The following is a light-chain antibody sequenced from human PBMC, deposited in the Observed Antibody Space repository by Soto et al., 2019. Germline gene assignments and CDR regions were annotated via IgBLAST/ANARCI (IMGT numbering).Light chain of an antibody. J-gene: IGKJ4*01. CDR2: AAS. V-gene: IGKV1-9*01. CDR3: QHHDSYPLT. CDR1: QGINNY. Sequence: DIQLTQSPSFLSASVGDRVTITCRASQGINNYLAWYQQQPGKAPTLLIYAASTLKSGVPSRFSGSGSGTECTLTITTLQPEDFATYYCQHHDSYPLTFGGGTMVEIK.